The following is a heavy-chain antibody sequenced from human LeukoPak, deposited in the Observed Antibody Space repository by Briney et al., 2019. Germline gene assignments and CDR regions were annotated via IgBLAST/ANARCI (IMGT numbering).Heavy chain of an antibody. Sequence: SVKVSCKASGGTFSSYAISWVRQAPGQGLEWMGRIIPIFGTANYAQKLQGRVTMTTDTSTSTAYMELRSLRSDDTAVYYCARDHSSVLDYWGQGTLVTVSS. CDR2: IIPIFGTA. CDR3: ARDHSSVLDY. CDR1: GGTFSSYA. J-gene: IGHJ4*02. D-gene: IGHD4-11*01. V-gene: IGHV1-69*05.